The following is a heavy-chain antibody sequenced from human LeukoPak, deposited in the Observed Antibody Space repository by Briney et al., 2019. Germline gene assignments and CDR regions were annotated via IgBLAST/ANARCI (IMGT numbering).Heavy chain of an antibody. CDR1: GGSFSSYY. V-gene: IGHV4-59*08. CDR3: ARRGAYYGNFDY. Sequence: SETLSLTCAVYGGSFSSYYWSWIRQPPGKGLEWIGYIYYSGSTNYNPSLKGRVTISVDTSKNQFSLKLSSVTAADTAVYYCARRGAYYGNFDYWGQGTLVTVSS. D-gene: IGHD1-26*01. J-gene: IGHJ4*02. CDR2: IYYSGST.